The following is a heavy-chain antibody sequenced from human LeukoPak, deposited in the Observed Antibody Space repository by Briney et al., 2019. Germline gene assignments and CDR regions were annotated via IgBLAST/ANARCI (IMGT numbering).Heavy chain of an antibody. V-gene: IGHV1-69*13. CDR2: IIPIFGTA. J-gene: IGHJ4*02. CDR1: GGTFSSYA. CDR3: ARDADYGDYGPGNY. Sequence: ASAKVSCKASGGTFSSYAISWVRQAPGQGLEWMGGIIPIFGTANYAQKFQGRVTITADESTSTAYMELSSLRSEDSAVYYCARDADYGDYGPGNYWGQGTLVTVSS. D-gene: IGHD4-17*01.